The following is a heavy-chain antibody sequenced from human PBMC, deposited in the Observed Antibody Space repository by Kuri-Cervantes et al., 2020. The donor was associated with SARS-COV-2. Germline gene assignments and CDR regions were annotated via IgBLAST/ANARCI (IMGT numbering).Heavy chain of an antibody. J-gene: IGHJ4*02. CDR1: GYTFTGYY. CDR2: INPNSGGT. D-gene: IGHD6-19*01. V-gene: IGHV1-2*02. Sequence: ASVKVSCKASGYTFTGYYMHWVRQAPGQGLEWMGWINPNSGGTNYAQKFQGRVTMTRDTSISTAYMELSSLRSEDTAFYYCARDDGSGWAFDYWGQGTLVTVSS. CDR3: ARDDGSGWAFDY.